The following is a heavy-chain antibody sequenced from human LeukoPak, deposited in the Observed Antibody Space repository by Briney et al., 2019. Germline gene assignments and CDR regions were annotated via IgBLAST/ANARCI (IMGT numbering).Heavy chain of an antibody. D-gene: IGHD2-8*02. J-gene: IGHJ6*02. V-gene: IGHV3-23*01. Sequence: GGSLRLSCAASGFTFSSYAMSWVRQAPGKGLEWVSAISGSGGSTYYADSVKGRFTISRDNSKNTLYLQMNSLRAEDTAVYYCARVLVPLYNYYYYYGMDVWGQGTTVTVSS. CDR2: ISGSGGST. CDR3: ARVLVPLYNYYYYYGMDV. CDR1: GFTFSSYA.